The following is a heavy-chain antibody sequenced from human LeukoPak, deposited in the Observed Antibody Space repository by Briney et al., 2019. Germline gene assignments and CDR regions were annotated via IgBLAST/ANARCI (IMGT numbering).Heavy chain of an antibody. V-gene: IGHV4-38-2*02. CDR3: ARDWNRYAY. J-gene: IGHJ4*02. CDR2: IYHSGST. D-gene: IGHD1-1*01. Sequence: PSETLSLTCTVSGYSISSGYYWGWIRQPPGKGLEWIGSIYHSGSTSYNPSLKSRVTISVDTSKNQFSLYLDSVTAADTAVYYCARDWNRYAYWGQGTLVTVSS. CDR1: GYSISSGYY.